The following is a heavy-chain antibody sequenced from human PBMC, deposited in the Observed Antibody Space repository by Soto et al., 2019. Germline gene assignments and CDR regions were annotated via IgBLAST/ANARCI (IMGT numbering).Heavy chain of an antibody. CDR3: TSSEGGHVVRDYYYMDV. J-gene: IGHJ6*03. V-gene: IGHV3-15*01. CDR1: GFTFSNAW. CDR2: IKSKTDGGTT. Sequence: WGSLRLSCAASGFTFSNAWMSWVRQAPGKGLEWVGRIKSKTDGGTTDYAAPVKGRFTISRDDSKNTLYLQMNSLKTEDTAVYYCTSSEGGHVVRDYYYMDVWGKGTTVTVSS. D-gene: IGHD3-10*01.